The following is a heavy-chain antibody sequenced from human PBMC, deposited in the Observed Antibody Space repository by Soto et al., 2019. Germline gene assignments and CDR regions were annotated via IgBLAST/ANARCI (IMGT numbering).Heavy chain of an antibody. J-gene: IGHJ4*02. CDR1: GGSISSGGYY. Sequence: QVQLQESGPGLVKPSQTLSLTCTVSGGSISSGGYYWSWIRQHPGKGLEWIGYIYYSGSTYYNPSLTRRITVSVDTCKHQFSLKLSSVTAADTAVYYCARSGYSYGPNPLLYWGQGTLVTVSS. V-gene: IGHV4-31*03. D-gene: IGHD5-18*01. CDR3: ARSGYSYGPNPLLY. CDR2: IYYSGST.